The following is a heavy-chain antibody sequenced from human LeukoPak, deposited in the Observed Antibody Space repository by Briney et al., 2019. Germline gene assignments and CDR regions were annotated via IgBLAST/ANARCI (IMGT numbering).Heavy chain of an antibody. V-gene: IGHV3-23*01. CDR2: ITSSGSST. CDR3: AKAPVTSCRGAFCYPFDY. J-gene: IGHJ4*02. D-gene: IGHD2-15*01. CDR1: GFTFNNYD. Sequence: GGSLRLSCAASGFTFNNYDMNWVRQAPGKGLEWVSSITSSGSSTYYADSVKGRFIISRDNFKNTLLLQMNSLRAEDAAVYYCAKAPVTSCRGAFCYPFDYWGQGTLVTVSS.